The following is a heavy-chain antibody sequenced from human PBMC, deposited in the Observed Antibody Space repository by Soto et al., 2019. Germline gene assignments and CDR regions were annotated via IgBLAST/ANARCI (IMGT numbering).Heavy chain of an antibody. CDR2: IKTSAGGGAT. V-gene: IGHV3-15*07. D-gene: IGHD2-15*01. J-gene: IGHJ6*02. CDR1: GFSFNEAW. Sequence: VQLVESAGGLVKPGGSLRLSCVASGFSFNEAWMNWVRQAPGEGLEWVGRIKTSAGGGATDYAAPVQGRFTISRDDSKNALYLHMNSRRTEDTAIYYCTTGSVEGIWCQGTTVTVSS. CDR3: TTGSVEGI.